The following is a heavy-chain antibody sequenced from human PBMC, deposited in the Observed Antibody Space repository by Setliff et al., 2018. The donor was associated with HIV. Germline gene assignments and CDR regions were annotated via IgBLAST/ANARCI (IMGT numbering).Heavy chain of an antibody. CDR3: ARIAAAAWYFDY. CDR2: ISAYNGNT. D-gene: IGHD6-13*01. Sequence: ASVKVSCKASGYIFISYGFSWVRQAPGQGLEWMGWISAYNGNTNYAQKLQGRVTMTTDTSTGTAYMELRNLRSDDTAVYYCARIAAAAWYFDYWGQGTLVTVSS. J-gene: IGHJ4*02. V-gene: IGHV1-18*01. CDR1: GYIFISYG.